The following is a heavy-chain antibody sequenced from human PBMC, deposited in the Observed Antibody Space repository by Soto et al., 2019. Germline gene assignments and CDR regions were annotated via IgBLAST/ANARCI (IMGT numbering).Heavy chain of an antibody. CDR1: GGSISSGDYY. D-gene: IGHD1-26*01. J-gene: IGHJ6*02. V-gene: IGHV4-30-4*01. CDR2: IYYSGST. CDR3: ARXXXXVGATLSYYYGMDV. Sequence: QVQLQESGPGLVKPSQTLSLTCTVSGGSISSGDYYWSWIRQPPGKGLEWIGYIYYSGSTYYNPSLKSRVTISVDTSKNQFSLKLSSVTAADTAVYYCARXXXXVGATLSYYYGMDVWGQGTTVTVSS.